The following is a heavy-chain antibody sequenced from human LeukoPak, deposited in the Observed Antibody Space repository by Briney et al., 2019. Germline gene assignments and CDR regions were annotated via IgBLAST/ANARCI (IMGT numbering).Heavy chain of an antibody. J-gene: IGHJ4*02. V-gene: IGHV3-23*01. CDR1: GFTFSSYV. CDR3: AKDSYRYYYDTSGYHYDY. D-gene: IGHD3-22*01. CDR2: ISGRGGRT. Sequence: GGSLRLSCAPSGFTFSSYVMNWVRQAPGEGLEWVSGISGRGGRTYYADSVKGRFTISRDNSKNTLYLQMNSLRAEDTAVYYCAKDSYRYYYDTSGYHYDYWGQGTLVTVSS.